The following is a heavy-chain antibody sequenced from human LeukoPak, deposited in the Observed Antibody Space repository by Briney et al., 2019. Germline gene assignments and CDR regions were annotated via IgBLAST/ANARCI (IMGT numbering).Heavy chain of an antibody. D-gene: IGHD3-3*01. J-gene: IGHJ4*02. CDR2: IYNNGRT. CDR1: GGSISSGSYY. CDR3: AGTRDDFWSGYYVEDEWSPFHY. Sequence: PSETLSLTCTVSGGSISSGSYYWSWIRQPPGKGLEWIGYIYNNGRTNYNPSLKSRVTISVDTSKNQFSLKLSSVTAADTAVYYCAGTRDDFWSGYYVEDEWSPFHYWGQGTLVTVSS. V-gene: IGHV4-61*01.